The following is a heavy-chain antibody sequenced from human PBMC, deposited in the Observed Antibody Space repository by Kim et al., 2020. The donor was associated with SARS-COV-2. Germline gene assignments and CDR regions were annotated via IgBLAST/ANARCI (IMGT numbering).Heavy chain of an antibody. D-gene: IGHD6-19*01. Sequence: SETLSLTCAVYGGSFSGYYWSWIRQPPGKGLEWIGEINHSGSTNNNPTLKSRVTISVDTSKNQFSLKLSSVTAADTAVYYCPRGRRRQWLPTSPYYHYGMDVWGQGTTVTVSS. CDR2: INHSGST. V-gene: IGHV4-34*01. CDR3: PRGRRRQWLPTSPYYHYGMDV. J-gene: IGHJ6*02. CDR1: GGSFSGYY.